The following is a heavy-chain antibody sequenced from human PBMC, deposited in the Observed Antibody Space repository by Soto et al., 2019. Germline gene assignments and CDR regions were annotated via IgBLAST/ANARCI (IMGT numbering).Heavy chain of an antibody. CDR2: ISSGSNYI. J-gene: IGHJ3*02. CDR1: GFTFSSHS. Sequence: EVQLVESGGGLVRPGGSPRLSCAASGFTFSSHSMNWVRQAPGKGLEWVSSISSGSNYINYADSVKGRFTISRDNAKNSLYLQMNSLRAEDTAVYYCARAIATFGGFDIWGQGTMVTVSS. D-gene: IGHD3-10*01. CDR3: ARAIATFGGFDI. V-gene: IGHV3-21*01.